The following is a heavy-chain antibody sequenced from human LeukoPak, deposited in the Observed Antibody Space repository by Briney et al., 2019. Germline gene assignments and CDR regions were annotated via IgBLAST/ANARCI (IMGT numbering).Heavy chain of an antibody. V-gene: IGHV4-38-2*02. CDR2: IYHSDSP. CDR1: GYSISNGYY. Sequence: SETLSLTCTVSGYSISNGYYWGWIRQAPGKGLEWIGNIYHSDSPYYTPSLKSRVTISVDTSKNQFSLKLSSVTAADTAVYYCARERSSAFDIWGQGTMVTVSS. D-gene: IGHD5/OR15-5a*01. J-gene: IGHJ3*02. CDR3: ARERSSAFDI.